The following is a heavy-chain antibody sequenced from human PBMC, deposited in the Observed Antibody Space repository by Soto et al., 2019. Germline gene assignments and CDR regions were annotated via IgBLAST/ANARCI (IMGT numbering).Heavy chain of an antibody. CDR2: IYSSGST. Sequence: SETLSLTCTVSGGSINYYYWSWIRQPPGKGLEWIGYIYSSGSTNYSPSLKSRVTISVDTSKNQFSLRLSSVTVADTAVYYCARCLKYSSPDYWGQGTLVTVSS. V-gene: IGHV4-59*01. D-gene: IGHD6-13*01. CDR1: GGSINYYY. J-gene: IGHJ4*02. CDR3: ARCLKYSSPDY.